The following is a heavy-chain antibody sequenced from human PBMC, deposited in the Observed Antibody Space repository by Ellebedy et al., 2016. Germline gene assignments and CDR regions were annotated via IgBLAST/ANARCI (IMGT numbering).Heavy chain of an antibody. CDR1: GFTFSSYA. V-gene: IGHV3-23*01. D-gene: IGHD1-7*01. Sequence: GESLKISCAASGFTFSSYAMSWVRQVPGKGLEWVSSISDSGSGTYYADCVKGRFTFSRDNSNNSLYLQMNSLRAEDTALYYCAKVDNNWNYDYWGQGTLVTVSS. CDR3: AKVDNNWNYDY. CDR2: ISDSGSGT. J-gene: IGHJ4*02.